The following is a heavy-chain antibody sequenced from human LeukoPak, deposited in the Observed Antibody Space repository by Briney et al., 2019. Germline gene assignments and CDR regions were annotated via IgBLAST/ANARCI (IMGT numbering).Heavy chain of an antibody. D-gene: IGHD6-13*01. Sequence: PGRSLRLSCEASGFTFSSYGMHWVRQAPGKGLEWVAVIWYDGSNKYYADSAKGRFTISRDNSKNTLYLQMNSLRAEDTAVYYCARGGVSYAFDIWGQGTMVTVSS. CDR1: GFTFSSYG. CDR2: IWYDGSNK. CDR3: ARGGVSYAFDI. V-gene: IGHV3-33*08. J-gene: IGHJ3*02.